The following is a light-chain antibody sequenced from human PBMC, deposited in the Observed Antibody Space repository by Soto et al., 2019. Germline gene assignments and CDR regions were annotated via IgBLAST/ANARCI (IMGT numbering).Light chain of an antibody. CDR3: TSYTSGTTLVV. J-gene: IGLJ3*02. CDR2: EVT. CDR1: RSDVGGYNY. V-gene: IGLV2-14*01. Sequence: QSALTQPASVSGSPGQSITISSTGTRSDVGGYNYVSWYQQHPGKAPKLIIYEVTARPSGVSNRFSGSKSGSTASLTISGLQADDEADYYCTSYTSGTTLVVFGGGTKVTVL.